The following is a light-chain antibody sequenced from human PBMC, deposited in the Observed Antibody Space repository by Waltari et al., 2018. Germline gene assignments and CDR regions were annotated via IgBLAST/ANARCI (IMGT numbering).Light chain of an antibody. Sequence: EIVLTQSPATLSLSRGERATPSCRASQSVSSYLSWYQQKPGQPPSLLIYDASNRATAIPPRFSGSGSGTDFTLTISSLETEDFAVDYCQQRSNWPPLTFGGGTKVEIK. J-gene: IGKJ4*01. CDR1: QSVSSY. V-gene: IGKV3-11*01. CDR3: QQRSNWPPLT. CDR2: DAS.